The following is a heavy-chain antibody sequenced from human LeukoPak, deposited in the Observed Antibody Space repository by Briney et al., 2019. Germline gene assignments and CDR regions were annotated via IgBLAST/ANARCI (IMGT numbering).Heavy chain of an antibody. CDR1: GFTFSSYS. J-gene: IGHJ4*02. Sequence: GGSLRLSCAASGFTFSSYSMNWVRQAPGKGLEWVSSISSSSTYIYYADSVKGRFTISRDNSKNTLYLQMNTLRAEDTAVYYCARGLYTSGTYYNFFDHWAQGTLVTVSS. D-gene: IGHD3-10*01. V-gene: IGHV3-21*01. CDR2: ISSSSTYI. CDR3: ARGLYTSGTYYNFFDH.